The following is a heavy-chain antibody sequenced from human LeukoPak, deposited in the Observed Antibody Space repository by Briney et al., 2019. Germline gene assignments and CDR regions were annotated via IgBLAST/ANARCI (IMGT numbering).Heavy chain of an antibody. V-gene: IGHV4-34*01. CDR2: INHSGST. CDR3: ARGSVDKRRSGYYYYMDV. D-gene: IGHD5-12*01. J-gene: IGHJ6*03. CDR1: GGSFSGYY. Sequence: RPSETLSLTCAVYGGSFSGYYWSWIRQPPGKWLEWIGEINHSGSTNYNPSLKSRVTISVDTSKNQFPLKLNSVTPPDTAVYYCARGSVDKRRSGYYYYMDVWGKGTTVTVSS.